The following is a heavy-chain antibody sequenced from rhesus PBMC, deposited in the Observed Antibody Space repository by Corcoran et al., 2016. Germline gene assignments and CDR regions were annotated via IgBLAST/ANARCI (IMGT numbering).Heavy chain of an antibody. Sequence: QVHMQESGPGLVKPSETLSPTWALSGYSLCRGYYWCWLRQPPWKGLGYIGYISGSSGSTYYNPSLKSRVTISKDTSKNQFSLKLSSVTAADTAVYYCGRGAAIDYWGQGVLVTVSS. D-gene: IGHD6-25*01. V-gene: IGHV4-99*02. CDR3: GRGAAIDY. J-gene: IGHJ4*01. CDR1: GYSLCRGYY. CDR2: ISGSSGST.